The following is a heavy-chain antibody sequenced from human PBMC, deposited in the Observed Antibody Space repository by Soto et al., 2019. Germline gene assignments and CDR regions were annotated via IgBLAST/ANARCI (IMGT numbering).Heavy chain of an antibody. D-gene: IGHD1-26*01. CDR3: ARGRGGTYDAFDI. J-gene: IGHJ3*02. Sequence: SETLSLTCNVSGGSLTTYFLSWIRQPPGKGLEWIGYIFYSGTTNYNPSLKSRVTMSIDTSRNRFALKLTSLTAADSAVYYCARGRGGTYDAFDIWGQGTQVTVSS. CDR1: GGSLTTYF. CDR2: IFYSGTT. V-gene: IGHV4-59*01.